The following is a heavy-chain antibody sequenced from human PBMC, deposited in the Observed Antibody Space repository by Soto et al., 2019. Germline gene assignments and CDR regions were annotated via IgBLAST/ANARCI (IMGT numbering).Heavy chain of an antibody. D-gene: IGHD2-2*01. V-gene: IGHV4-61*08. CDR1: GGSISSGDCY. CDR3: ARVRGYCISTSCYAGQAFDI. Sequence: SETLSLTCTVSGGSISSGDCYWSWIRQPPGKGLEWIGYIYYTGSTNYNPSLNSRVTISLDTSKNQFSLKLSSVTAADTAVYYCARVRGYCISTSCYAGQAFDIWGQGTMVTVSS. J-gene: IGHJ3*02. CDR2: IYYTGST.